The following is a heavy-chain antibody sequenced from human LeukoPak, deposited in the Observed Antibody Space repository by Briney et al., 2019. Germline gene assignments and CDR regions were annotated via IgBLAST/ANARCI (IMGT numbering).Heavy chain of an antibody. V-gene: IGHV3-15*01. J-gene: IGHJ4*02. CDR1: GFTFADDW. CDR3: TSTYYDFWSIY. D-gene: IGHD3-3*01. Sequence: GGSLRLSCTASGFTFADDWMSWVRQAPGKGLEWVGRIRTSTDGGSADYAAPVKGRFTISGDDSKNTLYLHMTSLKTEDTAVYYCTSTYYDFWSIYWGQGTLVTVSS. CDR2: IRTSTDGGSA.